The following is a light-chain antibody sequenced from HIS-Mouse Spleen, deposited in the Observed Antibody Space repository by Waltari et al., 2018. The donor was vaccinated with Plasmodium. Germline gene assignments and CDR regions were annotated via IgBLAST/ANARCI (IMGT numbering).Light chain of an antibody. CDR3: YSTDSSGNHRV. Sequence: SYELTQPPSVSLSPRQTARITCSGDALPQHSHYWYHQKSGQAPVLVIYEDSKRPSGIPERFSGSSSGTMATLTISGAQVEDEADYYCYSTDSSGNHRVFGGGTKLTVL. CDR2: EDS. CDR1: ALPQHS. V-gene: IGLV3-10*01. J-gene: IGLJ3*02.